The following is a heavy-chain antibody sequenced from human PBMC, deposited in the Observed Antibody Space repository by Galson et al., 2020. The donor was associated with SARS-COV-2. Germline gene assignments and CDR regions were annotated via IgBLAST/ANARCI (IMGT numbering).Heavy chain of an antibody. CDR1: GGSFSGYY. V-gene: IGHV4-34*01. D-gene: IGHD3-22*01. J-gene: IGHJ4*02. Sequence: SETLSLTCAVYGGSFSGYYWSWIRQPPGKGLEWIGEINHSGSTNYNPSLKSRVTISVDTSKNQFSLKLSSVTAADTAVYYYARSLIVVVTGYFDYWGQGTLVTVSS. CDR3: ARSLIVVVTGYFDY. CDR2: INHSGST.